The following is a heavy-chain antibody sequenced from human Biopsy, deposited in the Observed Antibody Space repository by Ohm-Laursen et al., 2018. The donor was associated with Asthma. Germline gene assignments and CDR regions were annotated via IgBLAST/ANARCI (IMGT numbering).Heavy chain of an antibody. V-gene: IGHV1-69*13. CDR3: AAATVIVSAAVAGYHYYYNMDV. Sequence: ASVKVSCKASGGTFSRYAISWVRQAPGQGLEWMGGIIPIFGTSNYAQKFQGRVTFTADESTSSAYMELSSLRSEDSAVYYCAAATVIVSAAVAGYHYYYNMDVWGQGTTVSVSS. J-gene: IGHJ6*02. CDR2: IIPIFGTS. D-gene: IGHD3-22*01. CDR1: GGTFSRYA.